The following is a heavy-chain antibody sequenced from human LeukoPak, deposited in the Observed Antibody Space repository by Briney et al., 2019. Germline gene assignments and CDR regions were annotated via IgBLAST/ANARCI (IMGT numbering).Heavy chain of an antibody. CDR1: DDSISDYY. CDR3: TRGAGWLIDY. CDR2: FYNSGRS. J-gene: IGHJ4*02. Sequence: SETLSLTCTVSDDSISDYYRGWIREPPGKGLEWIGYFYNSGRSTYNPSLKSRVTISADTSKNHFSLKLNSVTTADTAVYYCTRGAGWLIDYWGQGILVTVSS. D-gene: IGHD3-16*01. V-gene: IGHV4-59*01.